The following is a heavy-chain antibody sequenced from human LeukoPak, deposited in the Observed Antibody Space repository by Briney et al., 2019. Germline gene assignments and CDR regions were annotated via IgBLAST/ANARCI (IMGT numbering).Heavy chain of an antibody. Sequence: EASVKVSRKASGYTFTNYGIVWVRQAPGQGLEWTGWINPNNGNTNYAQKFQDRVTMTTDTSTRTAYMELRSLRSDDTAVYFCSREINTGNFDYWAQRTLVTVSS. CDR3: SREINTGNFDY. CDR1: GYTFTNYG. J-gene: IGHJ4*02. V-gene: IGHV1-18*01. D-gene: IGHD4-17*01. CDR2: INPNNGNT.